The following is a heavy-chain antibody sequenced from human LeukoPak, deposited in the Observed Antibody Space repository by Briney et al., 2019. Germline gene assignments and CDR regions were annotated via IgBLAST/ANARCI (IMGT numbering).Heavy chain of an antibody. CDR2: INTNTGNP. J-gene: IGHJ6*02. Sequence: ASVKVSCKASGYTFTSYAMNWVRQAPGRGLEWMEWINTNTGNPTYAQGFTGRFVFSLDTSVSTAYLQISSLKAEDTAVYYCATIAVAGLYYYYGMDVWGQGTTVTVSS. V-gene: IGHV7-4-1*02. CDR3: ATIAVAGLYYYYGMDV. D-gene: IGHD6-19*01. CDR1: GYTFTSYA.